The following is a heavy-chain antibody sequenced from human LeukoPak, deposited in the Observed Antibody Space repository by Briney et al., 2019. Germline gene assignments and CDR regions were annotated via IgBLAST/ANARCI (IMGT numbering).Heavy chain of an antibody. CDR2: ISAYNGNT. J-gene: IGHJ4*02. CDR3: ARLDSGSYYEDFDY. CDR1: GYTFTSYG. Sequence: ASVKVSCKASGYTFTSYGISWVRQAPGQGLEWMGWISAYNGNTNYAQKLQGRVTMTTDTSTSTAYTELRSLRSDDTAVYYCARLDSGSYYEDFDYWGQGTLVTVSS. V-gene: IGHV1-18*01. D-gene: IGHD1-26*01.